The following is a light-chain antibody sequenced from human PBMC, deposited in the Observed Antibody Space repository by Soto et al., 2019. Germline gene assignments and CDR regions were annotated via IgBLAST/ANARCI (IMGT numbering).Light chain of an antibody. Sequence: IVLTQSPATLSLSPWEGATLSCRASQSVSSYLAWYQQKPGQAPRLLIYDASNRATGIPARFSGSGSGTDFTLTISSLEPEDFAVHYCQQRSNWPLWTFGQGTKVDIK. CDR2: DAS. CDR1: QSVSSY. V-gene: IGKV3-11*01. CDR3: QQRSNWPLWT. J-gene: IGKJ1*01.